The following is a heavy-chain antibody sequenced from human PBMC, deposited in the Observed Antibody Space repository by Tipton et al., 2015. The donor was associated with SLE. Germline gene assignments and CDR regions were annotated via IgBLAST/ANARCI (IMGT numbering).Heavy chain of an antibody. V-gene: IGHV4-39*01. CDR1: GVSISSSNYY. CDR3: ARTKDYGDMRGWFDP. J-gene: IGHJ5*02. Sequence: LRLSCTVSGVSISSSNYYWGWIRQPPGKGLEWIGSIYYSGGSFYHPSLKSRVTISVDTSKNQFSLKLSSVTAADTAVYYCARTKDYGDMRGWFDPWGQGTLVTVSS. CDR2: IYYSGGS. D-gene: IGHD4-17*01.